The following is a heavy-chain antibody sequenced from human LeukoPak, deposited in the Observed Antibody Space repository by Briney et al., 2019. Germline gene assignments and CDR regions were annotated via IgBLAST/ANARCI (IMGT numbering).Heavy chain of an antibody. J-gene: IGHJ6*02. D-gene: IGHD3-16*01. CDR3: ARKGPYYDYVWGFPV. Sequence: SVKVSCKASGGTFSSYAISWVRQAPGQGLEWMGGIIPIFGTANYAQKFQGRVTITADESTSTAYMELSSLRSEDTAVYYCARKGPYYDYVWGFPVWGQGATVTVSS. V-gene: IGHV1-69*13. CDR2: IIPIFGTA. CDR1: GGTFSSYA.